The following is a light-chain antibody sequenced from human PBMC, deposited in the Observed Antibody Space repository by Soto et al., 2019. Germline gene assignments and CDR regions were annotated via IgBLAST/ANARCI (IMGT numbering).Light chain of an antibody. J-gene: IGKJ2*01. CDR3: QQNTTYPYT. CDR1: QSVTNW. Sequence: DIQMTQSPSTLSASVGDRVTITCRASQSVTNWLAWYQQKPGKAPNLLIYDASRLQSGIPSRFSGSGSGTEFTLTISNLHPANFATYTGQQNTTYPYTFGQGTKLEIK. CDR2: DAS. V-gene: IGKV1-5*01.